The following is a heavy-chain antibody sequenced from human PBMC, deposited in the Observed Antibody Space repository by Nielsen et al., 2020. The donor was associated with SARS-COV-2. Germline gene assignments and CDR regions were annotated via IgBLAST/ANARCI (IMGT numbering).Heavy chain of an antibody. J-gene: IGHJ2*01. CDR3: ARGGGNLYWYFDL. CDR2: IIPIFGTA. D-gene: IGHD4-23*01. V-gene: IGHV1-69*06. CDR1: GGTFSSYA. Sequence: SVKVSCKASGGTFSSYAISWVRQAPGQGLEWMGGIIPIFGTANYAQKFQGRVTITADKSTSTAYMELSSLRSEDKAVYYCARGGGNLYWYFDLWGRGTLVTVSS.